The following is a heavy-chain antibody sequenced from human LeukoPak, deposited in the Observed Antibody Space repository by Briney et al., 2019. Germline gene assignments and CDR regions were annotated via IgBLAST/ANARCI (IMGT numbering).Heavy chain of an antibody. V-gene: IGHV3-23*01. CDR3: AKRSPGYCSSTSCLYYFDY. Sequence: PGGSLRLSCAASGFTFSSYSMNWVRQAPGKGLEWVSAISGSGGSTYYADSVKGRFTISRDNSKNTLYLQMNSLRAEDTAVYYCAKRSPGYCSSTSCLYYFDYWGQGTLVTVSS. J-gene: IGHJ4*02. CDR1: GFTFSSYS. CDR2: ISGSGGST. D-gene: IGHD2-2*01.